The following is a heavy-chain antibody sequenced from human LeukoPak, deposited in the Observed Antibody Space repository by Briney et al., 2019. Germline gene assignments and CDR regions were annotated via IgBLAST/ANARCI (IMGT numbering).Heavy chain of an antibody. D-gene: IGHD2-2*02. J-gene: IGHJ1*01. CDR3: ARDAYCSSTSCYTGYFQH. V-gene: IGHV3-7*01. CDR1: GFTFSNFW. Sequence: PGGSLRLSCAASGFTFSNFWMSWVRQAPGKGLEWVANIKQDGSETYHVDSVKGRFTISRDNAKNSLYLQMNSLRAEDTAVYYCARDAYCSSTSCYTGYFQHWGQGTLVTVSS. CDR2: IKQDGSET.